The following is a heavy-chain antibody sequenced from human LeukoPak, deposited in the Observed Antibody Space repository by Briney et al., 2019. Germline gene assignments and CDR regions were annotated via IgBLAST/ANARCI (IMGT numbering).Heavy chain of an antibody. V-gene: IGHV4-38-2*02. D-gene: IGHD3-3*01. CDR1: GYSISSGYY. Sequence: SETLSLTCAVSGYSISSGYYWGWIRQPPGKGLEWIGSIYHSGGTYYNPSLKSRVTISVDTSKNQFSLKLSSVTAADTAVYYCAREGPYDFWSGFRYYYYLDVWGKGTTVTVSS. CDR2: IYHSGGT. CDR3: AREGPYDFWSGFRYYYYLDV. J-gene: IGHJ6*03.